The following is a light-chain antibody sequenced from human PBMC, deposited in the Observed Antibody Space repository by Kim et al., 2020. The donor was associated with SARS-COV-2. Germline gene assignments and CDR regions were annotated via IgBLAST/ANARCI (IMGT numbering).Light chain of an antibody. J-gene: IGKJ2*01. CDR3: LRHNLYPPT. CDR2: SAS. CDR1: QCIRND. Sequence: SGTVGDRVTITCRASQCIRNDLGWYQQKPGEAPKRLFYSASTLQSGVPSRFSGSGSGTEFTLTISSLQPEDCATYYCLRHNLYPPTFGQGTKLEIK. V-gene: IGKV1-17*01.